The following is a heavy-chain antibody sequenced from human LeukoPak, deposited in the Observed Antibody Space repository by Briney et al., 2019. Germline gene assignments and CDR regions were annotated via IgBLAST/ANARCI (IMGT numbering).Heavy chain of an antibody. CDR2: INPNSAGT. J-gene: IGHJ5*02. Sequence: ASVKASCKASGYTFTGYYMHWVRQAPGQGLEWMGWINPNSAGTNYAQKFQGRVTMTRDTSISTAYMELSRLRSDDTAVYYCAREMVVVPAAIDWFDPWGQGTLVTVSS. CDR1: GYTFTGYY. V-gene: IGHV1-2*02. D-gene: IGHD2-2*02. CDR3: AREMVVVPAAIDWFDP.